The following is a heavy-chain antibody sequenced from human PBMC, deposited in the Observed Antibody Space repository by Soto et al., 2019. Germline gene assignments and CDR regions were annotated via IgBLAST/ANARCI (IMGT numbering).Heavy chain of an antibody. CDR3: ARDQRYYYGSGSYYRAFDI. J-gene: IGHJ3*02. D-gene: IGHD3-10*01. CDR1: GFTVSSNY. CDR2: IYSGGST. V-gene: IGHV3-53*02. Sequence: EVQLVETGGGLIQPGGSLRLSCAASGFTVSSNYMSWAGQAPGKGLEWVSVIYSGGSTYYADSVKGRFTISRDNSKNTLYLQMNSLRAEDTAVYYCARDQRYYYGSGSYYRAFDIWGQGTMVTVSS.